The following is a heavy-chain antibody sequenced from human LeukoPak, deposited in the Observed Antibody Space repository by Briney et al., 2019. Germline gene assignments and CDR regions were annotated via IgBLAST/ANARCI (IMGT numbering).Heavy chain of an antibody. CDR1: GFTFGSYW. CDR2: INTDGGDT. V-gene: IGHV3-74*01. J-gene: IGHJ4*02. D-gene: IGHD1-26*01. Sequence: GGSLRLSCAASGFTFGSYWMHWVRQAPGKGLVWVSRINTDGGDTIYADSGKGRFTISRDNAKNTLFLQMNSLRAEDTAVYYCARDEKIVGASGQDYWGQGTLVTVSS. CDR3: ARDEKIVGASGQDY.